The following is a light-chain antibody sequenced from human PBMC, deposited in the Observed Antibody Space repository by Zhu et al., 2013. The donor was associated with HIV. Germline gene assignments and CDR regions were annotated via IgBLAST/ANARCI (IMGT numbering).Light chain of an antibody. J-gene: IGLJ2*01. CDR3: CSYAGSGTLI. Sequence: QSALTQPASLSGSPGQSITISCTGTSSDVGSFDLVSWYQQHPGKAPRLVIYEVTKRPSAISTRFSGSKSGNTASLTISGLQAEDEADYHCCSYAGSGTLIFGGGTRLTVL. CDR1: SSDVGSFDL. V-gene: IGLV2-23*02. CDR2: EVT.